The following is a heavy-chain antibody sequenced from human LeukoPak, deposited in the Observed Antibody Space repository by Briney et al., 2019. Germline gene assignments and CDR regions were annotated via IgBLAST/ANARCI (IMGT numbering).Heavy chain of an antibody. CDR2: SYHSGST. D-gene: IGHD1-26*01. V-gene: IGHV4-4*02. J-gene: IGHJ4*02. CDR1: GGSLSSSNW. CDR3: ASPDSGSSFGY. Sequence: PSGTLSLTCAVSGGSLSSSNWWSWVRQPPGKGLEWIGESYHSGSTNYNPSLKSRVTISVDKSKNQFSLKLNSVTAADTAVYYCASPDSGSSFGYWGQGTLVTVSS.